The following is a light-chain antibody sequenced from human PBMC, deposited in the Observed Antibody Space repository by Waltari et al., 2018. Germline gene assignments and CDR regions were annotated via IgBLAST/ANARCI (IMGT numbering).Light chain of an antibody. CDR1: SSNIGTGYD. Sequence: QSVLTQPPSVSGAPGQRVTISCTGSSSNIGTGYDVHWYQLLPGTAPNLLIYGNSNRPSGVPDRFSGSKSGTSASLAITGLQAEDEADYYCQSYDSSLSGSVFGGGTKLTVL. J-gene: IGLJ2*01. V-gene: IGLV1-40*01. CDR2: GNS. CDR3: QSYDSSLSGSV.